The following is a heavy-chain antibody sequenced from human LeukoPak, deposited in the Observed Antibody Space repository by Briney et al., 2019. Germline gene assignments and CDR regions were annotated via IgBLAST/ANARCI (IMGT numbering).Heavy chain of an antibody. V-gene: IGHV3-30*18. J-gene: IGHJ4*02. D-gene: IGHD2-2*02. CDR3: AKDSLRYCSSTSCYTQIDY. CDR1: GFTFSSYG. CDR2: ISYDGSNK. Sequence: PGRSLRLSCAASGFTFSSYGMHWVRQAPGKGLEWVAVISYDGSNKYYADSVKSRFTISRDNSKNTLYLQMNSLRAEDTAVYYCAKDSLRYCSSTSCYTQIDYWGQGTLVTVSS.